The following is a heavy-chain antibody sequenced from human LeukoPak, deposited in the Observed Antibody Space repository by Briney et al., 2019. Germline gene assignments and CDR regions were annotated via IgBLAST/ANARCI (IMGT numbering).Heavy chain of an antibody. CDR1: GDSFSINSVT. Sequence: SQTLSLTCDISGDSFSINSVTWNWIRQSPSRGLEWLGRTYYRSTWYNDYAVSVRGRITVNPDTSKNQFSLHLNSVTPEDTAVYYCARRLTQYDCFDPWGQGILVTVSS. CDR2: TYYRSTWYN. J-gene: IGHJ5*02. CDR3: ARRLTQYDCFDP. D-gene: IGHD2-2*01. V-gene: IGHV6-1*01.